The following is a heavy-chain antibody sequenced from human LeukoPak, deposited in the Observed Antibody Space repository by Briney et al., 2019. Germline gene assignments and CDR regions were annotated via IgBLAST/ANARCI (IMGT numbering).Heavy chain of an antibody. D-gene: IGHD5-18*01. Sequence: ASVKVSCKASGYTFTGYYMHWVRQAPGQGLEWMGWINPNSGGTNHAQKFQGRVTMTRDTSISTAYMELSRLRSDDTAVYYCARVDTALDYYYYYGMDVWGQGTTVTVSS. CDR1: GYTFTGYY. V-gene: IGHV1-2*02. J-gene: IGHJ6*02. CDR2: INPNSGGT. CDR3: ARVDTALDYYYYYGMDV.